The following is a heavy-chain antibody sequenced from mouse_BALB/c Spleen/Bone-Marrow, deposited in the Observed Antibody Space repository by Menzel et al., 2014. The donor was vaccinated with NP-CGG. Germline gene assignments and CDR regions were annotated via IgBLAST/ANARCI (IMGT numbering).Heavy chain of an antibody. V-gene: IGHV1-69*02. CDR3: ARWGYLDY. CDR1: GYTFTRFY. J-gene: IGHJ2*01. CDR2: IDPSDSYI. Sequence: QVQLQQSGAEFAKPGASVRLSCKASGYTFTRFYIYWVKQRPGQDLEWIGEIDPSDSYINYNQKFKGKATLTVDKSSSTAYMQLSSLTSEDSALYYCARWGYLDYWGQGTTLTVSS. D-gene: IGHD3-1*01.